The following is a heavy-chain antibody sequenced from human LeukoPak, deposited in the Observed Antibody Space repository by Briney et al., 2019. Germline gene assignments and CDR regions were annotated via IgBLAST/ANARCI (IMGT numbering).Heavy chain of an antibody. V-gene: IGHV4-39*01. CDR3: ARPPGEVTTNDAFDI. CDR1: GGSISSSSYY. CDR2: IYYSGST. Sequence: PSETLSLTCTVSGGSISSSSYYWGWIRQPPGKGLEWIGSIYYSGSTYYNPSLKSRVTIPVDTSKNQFSLKLSSVTAADTAVYYCARPPGEVTTNDAFDIWGQGTMVTVSS. D-gene: IGHD4-17*01. J-gene: IGHJ3*02.